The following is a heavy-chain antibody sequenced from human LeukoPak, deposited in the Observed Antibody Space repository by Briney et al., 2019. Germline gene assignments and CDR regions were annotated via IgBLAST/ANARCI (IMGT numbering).Heavy chain of an antibody. J-gene: IGHJ4*02. V-gene: IGHV3-48*03. CDR3: ARANSIVGDSWVNYFDY. D-gene: IGHD1-26*01. CDR1: GFTFSSYE. CDR2: ISSSGSTI. Sequence: GGSLRLSCAASGFTFSSYEMNWVRQAPGKGLEWVSYISSSGSTIYYADSVKGRFTISRDNAKNSLYLQMNSLRAEDTAVYYCARANSIVGDSWVNYFDYWGQGTLVTVSS.